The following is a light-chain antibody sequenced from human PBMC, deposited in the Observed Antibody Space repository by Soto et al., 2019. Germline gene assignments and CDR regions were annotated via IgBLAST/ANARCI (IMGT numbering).Light chain of an antibody. Sequence: QSVLTQPPSVSGAPGQRVTISCTGSSSNIGAGYDVHWYQQLPGTAPKLLMYGNSNRPSGVPDRFSGSKSGTSASLAITKLQAEDEADYYCQSYDSSLSVVFGGGTEVTVL. CDR1: SSNIGAGYD. CDR3: QSYDSSLSVV. V-gene: IGLV1-40*01. CDR2: GNS. J-gene: IGLJ2*01.